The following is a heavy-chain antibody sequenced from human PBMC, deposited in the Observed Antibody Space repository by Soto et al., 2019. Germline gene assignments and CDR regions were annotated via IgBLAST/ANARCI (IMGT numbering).Heavy chain of an antibody. Sequence: GASVKVSCKASGYTFTSYGISWVRQAPGQGLEWMGWISAYNGNTNYAQKLQGRVTMTTDTSTSTAYMELRSLRSDDTAVYYCARDGSGSYYTFYYYGMDVWGQGTTVTVSS. D-gene: IGHD3-10*01. J-gene: IGHJ6*02. CDR3: ARDGSGSYYTFYYYGMDV. CDR1: GYTFTSYG. V-gene: IGHV1-18*01. CDR2: ISAYNGNT.